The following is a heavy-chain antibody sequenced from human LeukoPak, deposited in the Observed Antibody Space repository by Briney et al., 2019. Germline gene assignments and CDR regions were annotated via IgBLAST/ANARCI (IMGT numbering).Heavy chain of an antibody. CDR1: GFTFSSYG. D-gene: IGHD6-19*01. J-gene: IGHJ5*02. Sequence: GRSLRLSCAASGFTFSSYGMHWVRQAPGKGLEWVAVISYDGSNKYYPDSVKGRFTMSRESANNYLFLQMNSLRAGDTAVYYCARAVAGTHWFDPWGQGTLVTVSS. CDR3: ARAVAGTHWFDP. V-gene: IGHV3-30*03. CDR2: ISYDGSNK.